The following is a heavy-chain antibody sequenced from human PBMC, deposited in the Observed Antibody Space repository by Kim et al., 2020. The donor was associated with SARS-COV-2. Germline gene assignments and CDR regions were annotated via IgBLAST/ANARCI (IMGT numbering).Heavy chain of an antibody. J-gene: IGHJ6*02. CDR2: IDTAGGT. Sequence: GGSLRLSCAASGFTFSSYDLHWVRQATGKGLEWVSAIDTAGGTYYSGSAKGRFTISSENAKNSLYLQMNSLRAGDTAVYFCAREVRADSSGWDGKDVWGQGTPVTVSS. CDR3: AREVRADSSGWDGKDV. CDR1: GFTFSSYD. V-gene: IGHV3-13*01. D-gene: IGHD5-18*01.